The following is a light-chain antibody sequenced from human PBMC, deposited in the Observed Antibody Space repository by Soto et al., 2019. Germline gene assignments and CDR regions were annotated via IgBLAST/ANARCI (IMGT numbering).Light chain of an antibody. J-gene: IGLJ3*02. Sequence: QSVLTQSPSASASLGASVKLTCTLSSGHISYAIAWHQQQPEKGPRYLMKLNSDGSHSKGDGIPDRFSGSSSGAERYLTISSLQSEDEADYYCQTWGTGPWVFGGGTKVTVL. CDR1: SGHISYA. CDR2: LNSDGSH. CDR3: QTWGTGPWV. V-gene: IGLV4-69*01.